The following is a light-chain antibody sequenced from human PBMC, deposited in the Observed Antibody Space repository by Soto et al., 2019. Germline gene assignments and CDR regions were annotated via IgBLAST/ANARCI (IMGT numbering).Light chain of an antibody. V-gene: IGLV2-8*01. CDR1: SSDVGYYDY. J-gene: IGLJ1*01. Sequence: QSALTQPPSASGFPGQSVTISCTGTSSDVGYYDYVSWYQQHPGKAPKLVIYEVTKRPSGVPDRVSASKSGNTASLTVSGLQAEDEADYYCSSYTDSSTLGLYVFGTGTKVTVL. CDR3: SSYTDSSTLGLYV. CDR2: EVT.